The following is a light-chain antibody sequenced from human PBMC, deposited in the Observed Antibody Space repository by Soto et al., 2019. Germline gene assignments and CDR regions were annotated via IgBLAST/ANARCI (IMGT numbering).Light chain of an antibody. CDR2: DAS. CDR1: QSVSTN. Sequence: EIVMTQSPATLSVSPGERATLSCRASQSVSTNIAWYQQKPGQAPRLLIYDASTRATGIPARFSGGGSGTEFTLTISSLQSEDSALYYCQQNKNWPPIFTFGPGTKVDIK. J-gene: IGKJ3*01. CDR3: QQNKNWPPIFT. V-gene: IGKV3D-15*01.